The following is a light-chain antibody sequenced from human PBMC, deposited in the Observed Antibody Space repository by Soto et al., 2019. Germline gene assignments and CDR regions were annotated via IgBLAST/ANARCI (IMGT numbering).Light chain of an antibody. J-gene: IGLJ1*01. CDR3: SSFTITSTPLI. CDR2: DVN. CDR1: VNDIGYYDF. Sequence: QSALTQPASVSASPGQSITISCSGTVNDIGYYDFVSCHQQYPGEVPNLIIYDVNKRPSGISDRFSGSKSGNTASLTISGLQAEDEAIYYCSSFTITSTPLIFGTGTKLTVL. V-gene: IGLV2-14*03.